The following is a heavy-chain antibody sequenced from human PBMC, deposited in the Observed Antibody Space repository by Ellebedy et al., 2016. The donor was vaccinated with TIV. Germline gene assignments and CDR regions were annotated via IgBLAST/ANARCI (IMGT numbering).Heavy chain of an antibody. D-gene: IGHD3-10*01. CDR2: ISGSTLTK. V-gene: IGHV3-48*04. CDR3: ARDMAWGNERVNDALDI. J-gene: IGHJ3*02. CDR1: GFTFTPYA. Sequence: GESLKISCAASGFTFTPYAMNWVRQAPGKGLEWVAYISGSTLTKYYADSVKGRFTISRDNAKSSLHLQMSSLTAEDTAVYYCARDMAWGNERVNDALDIWGQGTMVTVSP.